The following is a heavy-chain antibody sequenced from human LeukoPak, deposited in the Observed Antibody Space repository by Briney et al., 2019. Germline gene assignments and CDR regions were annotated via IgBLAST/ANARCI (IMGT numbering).Heavy chain of an antibody. Sequence: VASVKVSCKASGYTFTGYYMHWVRQAPGLGLEWMGWINPNSGGTNYAQRFQGRVTMTRDTSISTAYMELSRLRSDDTAVYYCARGCGIQLWFGACPYGMDVWGQGTTVTVSS. CDR2: INPNSGGT. J-gene: IGHJ6*02. CDR3: ARGCGIQLWFGACPYGMDV. CDR1: GYTFTGYY. V-gene: IGHV1-2*02. D-gene: IGHD5-18*01.